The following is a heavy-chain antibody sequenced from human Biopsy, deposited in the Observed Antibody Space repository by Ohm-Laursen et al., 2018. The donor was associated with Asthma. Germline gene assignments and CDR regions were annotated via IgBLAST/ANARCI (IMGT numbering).Heavy chain of an antibody. CDR3: AKRRGYSGHDNDY. Sequence: SLRLSCSAPGFMFRSFGMHWVRQAPGEGLEWVAVISYDGNHKFYEDSVKGRFTISRDNSKNTLYLQMNSLRTEDTAVYYCAKRRGYSGHDNDYWGQGTLVSVSS. V-gene: IGHV3-30*18. CDR1: GFMFRSFG. CDR2: ISYDGNHK. D-gene: IGHD5-12*01. J-gene: IGHJ4*02.